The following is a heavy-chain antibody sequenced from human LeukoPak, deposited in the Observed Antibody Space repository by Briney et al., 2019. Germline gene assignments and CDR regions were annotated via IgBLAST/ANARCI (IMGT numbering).Heavy chain of an antibody. V-gene: IGHV3-48*04. CDR3: ARSGTTYYYDSGSRI. CDR1: GFTFSSYS. CDR2: ISGSSSII. J-gene: IGHJ3*02. Sequence: GGSLRLSCAASGFTFSSYSMNRVRQAPGKGLEWVSFISGSSSIIHYADSVKGRFTISRDNAKNSLYLQMNSLRAEDTAVYYCARSGTTYYYDSGSRIWGQGTMVTVSS. D-gene: IGHD3-22*01.